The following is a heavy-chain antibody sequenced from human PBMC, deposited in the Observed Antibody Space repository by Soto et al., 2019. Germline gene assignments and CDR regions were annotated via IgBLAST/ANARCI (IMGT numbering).Heavy chain of an antibody. CDR1: GGSISSSSYY. D-gene: IGHD3-22*01. J-gene: IGHJ5*02. CDR2: IYYSGST. CDR3: ARGNPREWLLLGGWFDP. Sequence: SEPLSLTCTVSGGSISSSSYYWGWIRQPPGKGLEWIGSIYYSGSTYYNPSLKSRVTISVDTSKNQFSLKLSSVTAADTAVYYCARGNPREWLLLGGWFDPWGQGTLVTVSS. V-gene: IGHV4-39*01.